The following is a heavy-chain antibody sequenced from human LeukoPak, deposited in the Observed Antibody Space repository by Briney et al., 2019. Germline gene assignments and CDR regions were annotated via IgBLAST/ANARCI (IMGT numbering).Heavy chain of an antibody. Sequence: SETLSLTCTVSGGSISGYYWNWIRQSPEKGLEWIGYIYYSGTINYNPSLKARVTMSIDTSKNQFSLKLSSVTAADTAVYYCARVAGIAVAGEYGMDVWGQGTTVTVSS. J-gene: IGHJ6*02. D-gene: IGHD6-19*01. V-gene: IGHV4-59*01. CDR3: ARVAGIAVAGEYGMDV. CDR1: GGSISGYY. CDR2: IYYSGTI.